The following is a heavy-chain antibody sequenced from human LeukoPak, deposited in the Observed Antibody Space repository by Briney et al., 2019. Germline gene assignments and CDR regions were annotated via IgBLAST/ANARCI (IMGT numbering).Heavy chain of an antibody. V-gene: IGHV4-59*08. D-gene: IGHD1-26*01. CDR1: GFSISSYY. J-gene: IGHJ5*02. Sequence: SETLSFNCTVSGFSISSYYWSWIRQPPGKELEWIGYTYYSGSNNCNTSLKRRATITVASSKNEFSLKLRLVTAADTAVYYCARHEDSGSYYARRRLNWFDPWGQGTMVTVSS. CDR3: ARHEDSGSYYARRRLNWFDP. CDR2: TYYSGSN.